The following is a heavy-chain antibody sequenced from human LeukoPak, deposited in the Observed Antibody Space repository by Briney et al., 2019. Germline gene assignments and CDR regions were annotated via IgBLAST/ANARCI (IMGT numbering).Heavy chain of an antibody. V-gene: IGHV3-74*01. Sequence: GGSLRLSCAASGVPFRSRWMHWVRQVPGKGLVWVSHISTDGTTTNYADSVKGRFTISRDNAKDTLYLQLNSLRAEDTAIYYCARSLGYSSGGWGRGTLVTVSS. CDR3: ARSLGYSSGG. J-gene: IGHJ4*02. CDR2: ISTDGTTT. D-gene: IGHD2-15*01. CDR1: GVPFRSRW.